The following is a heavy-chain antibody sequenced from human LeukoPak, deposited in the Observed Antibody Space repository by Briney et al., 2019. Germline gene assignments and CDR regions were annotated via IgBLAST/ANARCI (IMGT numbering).Heavy chain of an antibody. D-gene: IGHD2-15*01. CDR3: ARDSSGGSLDY. J-gene: IGHJ4*02. Sequence: GGSLRLSCAASGFTFSSYWMHWVRQAPGKGLAWVSRINSDGSSTSYADSVKGRLTISRDNAKNTLYPQMNSLRAEDTAVYYCARDSSGGSLDYWGQGTLVTVSS. V-gene: IGHV3-74*01. CDR2: INSDGSST. CDR1: GFTFSSYW.